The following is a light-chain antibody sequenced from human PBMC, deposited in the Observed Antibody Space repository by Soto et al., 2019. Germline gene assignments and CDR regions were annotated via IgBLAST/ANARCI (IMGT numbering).Light chain of an antibody. CDR3: HQYDSSPYT. V-gene: IGKV3-20*01. CDR1: QSVRSSY. Sequence: EIVLTQPPGTLSLSPGERATLSCRASQSVRSSYLAWYQQKPGQAPRLLIYDASSRATGIPDRFSGSGSGTDFTLTISILEPEDFAVYCCHQYDSSPYTFGQWTKLEIK. CDR2: DAS. J-gene: IGKJ2*01.